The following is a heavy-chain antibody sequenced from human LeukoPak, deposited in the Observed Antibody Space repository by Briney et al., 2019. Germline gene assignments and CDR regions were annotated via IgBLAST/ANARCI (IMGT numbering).Heavy chain of an antibody. D-gene: IGHD4-17*01. J-gene: IGHJ4*02. CDR1: GFTFTNAW. V-gene: IGHV3-15*01. CDR2: ITYLSEGGTS. CDR3: PPGSFYGAYPFDF. Sequence: GGSLRLSCVASGFTFTNAWLSWVRQAPGKGLEWVGRITYLSEGGTSDYAAPVKGRFTISRDDSQNTLYLQMNSLKIEDTAVYFCPPGSFYGAYPFDFWARGTRVPVPS.